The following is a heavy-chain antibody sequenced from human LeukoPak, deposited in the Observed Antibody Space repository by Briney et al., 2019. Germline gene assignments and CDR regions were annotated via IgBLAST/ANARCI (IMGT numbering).Heavy chain of an antibody. D-gene: IGHD6-19*01. CDR3: ARDPLIAVAGIYFDY. Sequence: AGGSLRLSCVASGFTFSNYWMNWVRQAPGKGLEWVANIKEDGSEKNYVDSVKGRFTISRDNAKNSLYLQMSSLRAEDTAVYYCARDPLIAVAGIYFDYWGQGTLVTVSS. V-gene: IGHV3-7*05. CDR1: GFTFSNYW. CDR2: IKEDGSEK. J-gene: IGHJ4*02.